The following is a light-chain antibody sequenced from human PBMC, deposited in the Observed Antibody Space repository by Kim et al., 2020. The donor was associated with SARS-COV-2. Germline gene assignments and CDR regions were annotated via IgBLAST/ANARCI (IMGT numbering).Light chain of an antibody. Sequence: VSPGQTAPIPCSGDKLGDKYACCYQQKPGQSPVLVIYQDSKRPSGIPERFSGSNSGNTATLTISGTQAMDEADYYCQAWDSSTYVFGTGTKVTVL. J-gene: IGLJ1*01. CDR2: QDS. V-gene: IGLV3-1*01. CDR3: QAWDSSTYV. CDR1: KLGDKY.